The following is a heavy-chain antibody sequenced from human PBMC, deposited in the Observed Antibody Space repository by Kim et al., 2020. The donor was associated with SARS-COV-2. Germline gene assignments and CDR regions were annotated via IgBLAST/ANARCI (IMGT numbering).Heavy chain of an antibody. Sequence: GGSLRLSCAASGFTFSSYAMSWVRQAPGKGLEWVSAISGSGGSTYYADSVKGRFTISRDNSKNTLYLQMNSLRAEDTAVYYCAKDFRSFGGGSYQFDYWGQGTLVTVSS. D-gene: IGHD1-26*01. CDR2: ISGSGGST. CDR3: AKDFRSFGGGSYQFDY. J-gene: IGHJ4*02. CDR1: GFTFSSYA. V-gene: IGHV3-23*01.